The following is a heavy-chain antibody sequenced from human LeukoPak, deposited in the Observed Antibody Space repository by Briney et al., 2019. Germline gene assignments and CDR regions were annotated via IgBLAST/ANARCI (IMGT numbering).Heavy chain of an antibody. CDR1: GYTFTNYG. V-gene: IGHV1-18*01. CDR2: ISGHDGNT. Sequence: ASVKVSCKASGYTFTNYGISWVRQAPGQGLEWMGWISGHDGNTNYAQKLQGRVTMTTDTSTSTAYMEVRSLRSDDTAVYYCARVLELTIFGVASHFDIWGQGTMVTVSS. D-gene: IGHD3-3*01. CDR3: ARVLELTIFGVASHFDI. J-gene: IGHJ3*02.